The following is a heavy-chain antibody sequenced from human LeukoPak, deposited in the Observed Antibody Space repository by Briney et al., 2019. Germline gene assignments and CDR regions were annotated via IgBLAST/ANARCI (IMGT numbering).Heavy chain of an antibody. D-gene: IGHD3-22*01. CDR3: AREGRYYDSSGIDI. Sequence: SETLSLTCAASGGSISSSNWWSWVRQPPGKGLEWIGEIYHSGSTNYNPSLKSRVTISVDKSKNQFSLKLSSVTAADTAVYYCAREGRYYDSSGIDIWGQGTMVTVSS. J-gene: IGHJ3*02. CDR2: IYHSGST. V-gene: IGHV4-4*02. CDR1: GGSISSSNW.